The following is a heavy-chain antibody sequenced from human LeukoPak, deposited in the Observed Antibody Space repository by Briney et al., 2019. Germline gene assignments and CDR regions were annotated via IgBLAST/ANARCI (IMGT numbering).Heavy chain of an antibody. Sequence: SETLSLTCTVSGGSVSSGSYYWSWIRQPPGKGLEWIGYIYYSGSTNYNPSLKSRVTISVDTSKNQFSLKLSSVTAADTAVYYCARRTYSSGWSNFDYWSQGTLVTVSS. CDR3: ARRTYSSGWSNFDY. CDR2: IYYSGST. J-gene: IGHJ4*02. CDR1: GGSVSSGSYY. D-gene: IGHD6-19*01. V-gene: IGHV4-61*01.